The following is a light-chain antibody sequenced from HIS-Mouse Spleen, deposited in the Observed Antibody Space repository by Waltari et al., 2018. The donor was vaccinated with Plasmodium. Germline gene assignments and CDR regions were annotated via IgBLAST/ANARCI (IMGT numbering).Light chain of an antibody. J-gene: IGLJ3*02. CDR1: KLGDKY. CDR3: QAWDSSTAV. Sequence: SYELTQPPSVSVSPGQTASITCSGDKLGDKYACWYQQKPGQSPVLVIYQDSKRPSGFPERFSGSNYGNTATLTISGTQAMDEADYYCQAWDSSTAVFGGGTKLTVL. CDR2: QDS. V-gene: IGLV3-1*01.